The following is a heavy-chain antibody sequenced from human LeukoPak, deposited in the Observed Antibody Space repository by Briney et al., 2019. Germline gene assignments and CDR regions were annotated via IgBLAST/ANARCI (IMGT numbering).Heavy chain of an antibody. V-gene: IGHV3-21*01. CDR1: GFTFSLYW. CDR2: ISSSSSYI. CDR3: ARVGYYDSSGYRAFDI. D-gene: IGHD3-22*01. J-gene: IGHJ3*02. Sequence: GGSLRLSCAASGFTFSLYWMNWVRQAPGKGLEWVSSISSSSSYIYYADSVKGRFTISRDNAKNSLYLQMNSLRAEDTAVYYCARVGYYDSSGYRAFDIWGQGTMVTVSS.